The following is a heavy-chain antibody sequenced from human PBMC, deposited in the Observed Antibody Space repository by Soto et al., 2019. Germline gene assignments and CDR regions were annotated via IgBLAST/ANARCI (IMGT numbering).Heavy chain of an antibody. CDR1: GFTFSDYY. CDR3: ARDRLANV. J-gene: IGHJ6*02. CDR2: ISSSAGTI. V-gene: IGHV3-11*01. D-gene: IGHD6-19*01. Sequence: GGSLRLSCAASGFTFSDYYMSWIRQAPGKGLEWISSISSSAGTIYYGDSVKGRFTISRDNAKNSLFLLVNSLRAEDTAVYYCARDRLANVWGQGTTVTVSS.